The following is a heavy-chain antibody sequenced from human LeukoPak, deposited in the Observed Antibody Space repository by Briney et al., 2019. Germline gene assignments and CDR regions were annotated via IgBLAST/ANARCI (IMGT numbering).Heavy chain of an antibody. CDR3: ARSNGSKVAPFDY. CDR1: GYSFTSYW. Sequence: GESLKISCKGSGYSFTSYWIGWVRPMPGKGLEWMGIIYPGDSHTRYSPSLQCQDTITGHHYISTAYLQWSSLKASETAMYYCARSNGSKVAPFDYWGQGTLVTVSS. D-gene: IGHD4-23*01. CDR2: IYPGDSHT. J-gene: IGHJ4*02. V-gene: IGHV5-51*01.